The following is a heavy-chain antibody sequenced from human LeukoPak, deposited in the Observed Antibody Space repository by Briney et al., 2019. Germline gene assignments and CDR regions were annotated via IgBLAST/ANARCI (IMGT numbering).Heavy chain of an antibody. J-gene: IGHJ5*02. CDR2: IYYSGST. CDR1: GGSINSSSYY. CDR3: ARQGRAVAGKGRSGFDP. D-gene: IGHD6-19*01. V-gene: IGHV4-39*01. Sequence: PSETLSLTCTVSGGSINSSSYYWGWIRQPPGKGLEWIGSIYYSGSTYYNPSLKSRVTISVDTSKNQFSLKLSSVTAADTAVYYCARQGRAVAGKGRSGFDPWGQGTLVTVSS.